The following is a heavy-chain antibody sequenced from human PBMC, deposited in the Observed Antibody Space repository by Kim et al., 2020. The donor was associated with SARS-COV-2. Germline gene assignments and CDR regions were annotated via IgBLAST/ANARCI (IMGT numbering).Heavy chain of an antibody. CDR3: TRLDDFWSGIDP. CDR2: IRSKAYGGTT. CDR1: GFTFGDYA. V-gene: IGHV3-49*03. Sequence: GGSLRLSCTASGFTFGDYAMIWFRQAPGKGLEWEGFIRSKAYGGTTEYAASVKGRFTISRDDSKSIAYMQMNSLKTEDTAVYYCTRLDDFWSGIDPWGQGTVVPGSA. J-gene: IGHJ5*02. D-gene: IGHD3-3*01.